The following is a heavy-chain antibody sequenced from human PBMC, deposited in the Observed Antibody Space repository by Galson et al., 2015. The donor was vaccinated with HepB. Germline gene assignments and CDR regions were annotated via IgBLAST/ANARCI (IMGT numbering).Heavy chain of an antibody. V-gene: IGHV5-51*03. D-gene: IGHD3-3*01. CDR1: GYSFTSYW. Sequence: QSGAEVKKPGESLKISCKGSGYSFTSYWIGWVRQMPGKGLEWMGIIYPGDSDTRYSPSFQGQVTISADKSISTAYLQWSSLKASDTAMYYCARLGGYDFWSGYPNYYYGTDVWGQGTTVTASS. CDR3: ARLGGYDFWSGYPNYYYGTDV. J-gene: IGHJ6*02. CDR2: IYPGDSDT.